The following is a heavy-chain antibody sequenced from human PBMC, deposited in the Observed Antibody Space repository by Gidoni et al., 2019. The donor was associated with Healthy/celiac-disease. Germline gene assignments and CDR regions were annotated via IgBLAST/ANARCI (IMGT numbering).Heavy chain of an antibody. D-gene: IGHD3-22*01. CDR3: ARGPPSYDSSGNDAFDI. Sequence: QVQLVQSGAEVKKPGASVKVSCKASGYTFTSYYMPWVRQAPGQGLEWMGIINPSGGSTSYAQKFQGRVTMTRDTSTSTVYMELSSLRSEDTAVYYCARGPPSYDSSGNDAFDIWGQGTMVTVSS. CDR2: INPSGGST. J-gene: IGHJ3*02. V-gene: IGHV1-46*03. CDR1: GYTFTSYY.